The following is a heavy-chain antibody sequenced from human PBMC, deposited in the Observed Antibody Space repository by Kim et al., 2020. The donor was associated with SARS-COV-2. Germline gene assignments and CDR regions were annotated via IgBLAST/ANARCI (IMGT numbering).Heavy chain of an antibody. J-gene: IGHJ6*02. Sequence: YPGSVKGRFTISRENAKNSLYLQMNSLRAGDTAVYYCARARGLSYYGMDVWGQGTTVTVSS. V-gene: IGHV3-13*01. CDR3: ARARGLSYYGMDV. D-gene: IGHD3-16*01.